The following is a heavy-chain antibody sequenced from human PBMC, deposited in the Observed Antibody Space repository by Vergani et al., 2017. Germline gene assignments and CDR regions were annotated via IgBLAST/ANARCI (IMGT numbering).Heavy chain of an antibody. V-gene: IGHV4-59*01. CDR2: IYYSGST. D-gene: IGHD5-18*01. J-gene: IGHJ6*02. CDR1: VGSISSYY. Sequence: QVQLQESGPGLVKPSETLSLTCTVSVGSISSYYWSWIRQPPGKGLEWIGYIYYSGSTNYNPSLKSRVTISVDTSKNQFSLKLSSVTAADTAVYYCARSEGYSYGYKYYYYGMDVWGQGTTVTVSS. CDR3: ARSEGYSYGYKYYYYGMDV.